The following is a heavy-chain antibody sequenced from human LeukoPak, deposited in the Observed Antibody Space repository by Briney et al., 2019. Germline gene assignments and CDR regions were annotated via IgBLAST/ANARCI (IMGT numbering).Heavy chain of an antibody. CDR2: IYNHGRT. V-gene: IGHV4-59*01. CDR3: ARGLAGRPSGAIYFAL. Sequence: ASEPLSLTCIVSGGSIDYYNWIRQPPGKGLEWIGVIYNHGRTEYNPSLKSRVTISLDTSNSQFSLKLHSVTPADTAVYFCARGLAGRPSGAIYFALWGRGTLVTVSS. J-gene: IGHJ2*01. CDR1: GGSIDY. D-gene: IGHD3-10*01.